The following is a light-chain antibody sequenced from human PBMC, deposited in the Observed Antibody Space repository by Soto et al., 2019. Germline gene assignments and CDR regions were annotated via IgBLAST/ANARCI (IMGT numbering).Light chain of an antibody. J-gene: IGKJ1*01. Sequence: DIQMTQSPSTLSASVGDRVTITCRASQSISTWLAWYQQKSGKAPKLLIYEASSLGSGVPSRFSGSGSGTEFTLTISSLQPDDFATYYCQQSYSTPQTFGQGTKVDIK. CDR2: EAS. CDR3: QQSYSTPQT. CDR1: QSISTW. V-gene: IGKV1-5*03.